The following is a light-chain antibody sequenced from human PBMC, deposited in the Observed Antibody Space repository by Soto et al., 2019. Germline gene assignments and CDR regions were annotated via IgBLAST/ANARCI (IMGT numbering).Light chain of an antibody. CDR2: AAS. V-gene: IGKV1-39*01. J-gene: IGKJ2*01. CDR1: QTISTY. Sequence: DIQMTQSPSSLSASVGDRVTITCRASQTISTYLNWYQQNPGKAPKLLIYAASNLQNGVTSRFSGRGSGTDFTLTISSLQPEDFATYYCQKSSSIPYTFGQGTKLEIK. CDR3: QKSSSIPYT.